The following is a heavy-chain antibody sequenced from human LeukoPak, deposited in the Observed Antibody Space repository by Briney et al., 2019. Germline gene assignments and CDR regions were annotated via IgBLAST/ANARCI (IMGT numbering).Heavy chain of an antibody. CDR3: ARGTQYVLNYMDV. D-gene: IGHD1-7*01. J-gene: IGHJ6*03. CDR2: IYTSGST. CDR1: GGPISSGSYY. Sequence: SETLSLTCTVSGGPISSGSYYWSWIRQPAGKGLEWIGRIYTSGSTNYNPSLKSRVTISVDTSKNQSSLKLSSVTAADTAVYYCARGTQYVLNYMDVWGKGTTVTVSS. V-gene: IGHV4-61*02.